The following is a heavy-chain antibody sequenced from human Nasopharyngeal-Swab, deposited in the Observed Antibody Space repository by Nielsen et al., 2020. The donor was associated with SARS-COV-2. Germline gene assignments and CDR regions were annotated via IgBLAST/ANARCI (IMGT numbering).Heavy chain of an antibody. CDR3: ARNLGGYDARTAN. D-gene: IGHD5-12*01. J-gene: IGHJ4*02. CDR1: GFTFSSYA. Sequence: GESLKISCAASGFTFSSYAMHWVRLAPGKGLEWLAVITYDGYNEKYADSAKGRFTISRDNSKSTLFLQINSLRLEDTGAYFCARNLGGYDARTANWGQGTLVTVSS. V-gene: IGHV3-30-3*01. CDR2: ITYDGYNE.